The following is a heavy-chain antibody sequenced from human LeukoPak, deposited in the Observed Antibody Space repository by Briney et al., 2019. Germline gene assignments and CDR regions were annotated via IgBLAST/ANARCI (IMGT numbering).Heavy chain of an antibody. Sequence: AETLSLTCTVSDGSISSSSYYWGWIRQPPGKGLEWIGNIYYSGSTYYNPSLKSRVTISVDTSKNQFSLKLSSVTAADTAVYYCARDQGRWLVRTFDYWGQGTLVTVSS. V-gene: IGHV4-39*07. D-gene: IGHD6-19*01. CDR2: IYYSGST. CDR1: DGSISSSSYY. CDR3: ARDQGRWLVRTFDY. J-gene: IGHJ4*02.